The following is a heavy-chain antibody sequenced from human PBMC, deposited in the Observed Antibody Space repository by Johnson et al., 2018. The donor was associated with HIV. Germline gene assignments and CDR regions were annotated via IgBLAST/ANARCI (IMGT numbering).Heavy chain of an antibody. V-gene: IGHV3-30-3*01. Sequence: VQLVESGGGVVQPGRSLRLSCAASGFTFSSYAMHWVRQAPGKGLEWVAVISYDGSNKYYADSVKGRLNISRDNSKNTLYLQMNSLRAEDTAVYYCARDRSTSKSPRGAFDIWGQGTMVTVSS. CDR2: ISYDGSNK. CDR3: ARDRSTSKSPRGAFDI. D-gene: IGHD1-26*01. J-gene: IGHJ3*02. CDR1: GFTFSSYA.